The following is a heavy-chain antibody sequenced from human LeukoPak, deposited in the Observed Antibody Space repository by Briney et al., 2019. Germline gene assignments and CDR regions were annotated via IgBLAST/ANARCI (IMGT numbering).Heavy chain of an antibody. V-gene: IGHV4-61*02. CDR3: ARSGYYGSGIDY. CDR2: IYTSGST. Sequence: SQTLSLTCTVSGGSISSGSYYWSWIRQPAGKGLEWIGRIYTSGSTNYNPSLKSRVTISVDTSKNQFSLKLSSVTAADTAVYYCARSGYYGSGIDYWGQGTLVTVSS. CDR1: GGSISSGSYY. J-gene: IGHJ4*02. D-gene: IGHD3-10*01.